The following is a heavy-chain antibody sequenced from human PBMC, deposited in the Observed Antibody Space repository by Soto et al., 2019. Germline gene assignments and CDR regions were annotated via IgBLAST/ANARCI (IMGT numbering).Heavy chain of an antibody. D-gene: IGHD1-1*01. Sequence: QVHLLQSGTEVKKPGSSLKVSCKVSGGAFTDYSLNWVRHAPGQGLERLGGIVPLHNTSNYSLTFLGRGEITADLSSTTVYMYMRGLTTDDSAAYCWAIWSHWNPFYYRGLEVWGQGTTVIVSS. CDR1: GGAFTDYS. J-gene: IGHJ6*01. V-gene: IGHV1-69*19. CDR3: AIWSHWNPFYYRGLEV. CDR2: IVPLHNTS.